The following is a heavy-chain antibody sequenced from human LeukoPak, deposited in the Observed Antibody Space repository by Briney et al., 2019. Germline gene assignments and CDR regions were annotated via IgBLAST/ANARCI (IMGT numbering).Heavy chain of an antibody. J-gene: IGHJ4*02. V-gene: IGHV1-18*01. Sequence: ASVKVSCKASGGTFNSYAISWVRQAPGQGLEWMGWISAYNGNTNYAQKLQGRVTMTTDTSTSTAYMELRSLRSDDTAVYYCARSYYGSGSSFYDWGQGTLVTVSS. CDR3: ARSYYGSGSSFYD. D-gene: IGHD3-10*01. CDR2: ISAYNGNT. CDR1: GGTFNSYA.